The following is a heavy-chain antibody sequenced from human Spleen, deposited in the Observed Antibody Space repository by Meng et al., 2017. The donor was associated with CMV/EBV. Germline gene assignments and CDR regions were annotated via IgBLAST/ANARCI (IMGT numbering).Heavy chain of an antibody. Sequence: CKASGYTFTAYYVHWVRQAPGQGLEWMGWINPNGGATIYAQNFQGRVSMTRDTSISTAYMELSGLRFDDTAVYYCVREDSSGWSYFDYWGQGTLVTVSS. CDR2: INPNGGAT. CDR1: GYTFTAYY. J-gene: IGHJ4*02. V-gene: IGHV1-2*02. D-gene: IGHD6-19*01. CDR3: VREDSSGWSYFDY.